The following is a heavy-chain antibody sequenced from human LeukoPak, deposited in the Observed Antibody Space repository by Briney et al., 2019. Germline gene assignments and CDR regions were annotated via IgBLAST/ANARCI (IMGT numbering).Heavy chain of an antibody. CDR1: GFTFSSYG. CDR2: IWYDGSNK. CDR3: AREGSVVTAIHD. J-gene: IGHJ4*02. D-gene: IGHD2-21*02. Sequence: GGSLRLSCAASGFTFSSYGMHWVRQAPGKGLEWVAVIWYDGSNKYYADSVKGRFTISRDNSKNTLYLQVNSLRAEDTAVYYCAREGSVVTAIHDWGQGTLVTVSS. V-gene: IGHV3-33*01.